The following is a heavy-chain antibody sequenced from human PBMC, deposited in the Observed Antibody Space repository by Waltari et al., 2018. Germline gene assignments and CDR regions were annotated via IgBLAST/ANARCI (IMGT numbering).Heavy chain of an antibody. CDR3: AREEYASSSMGYYYYYMDV. V-gene: IGHV4-59*01. CDR1: GGSISTYY. CDR2: IYYSENT. D-gene: IGHD6-6*01. Sequence: QVQLQESGPGLVKPSETLSLTCTVSGGSISTYYWAWIRQPPGKGLEWIGYIYYSENTNHHPSLKSRVTIAVDPSKNQFSLMLSSVTAADTAVYYCAREEYASSSMGYYYYYMDVWGEGTTVTVSS. J-gene: IGHJ6*03.